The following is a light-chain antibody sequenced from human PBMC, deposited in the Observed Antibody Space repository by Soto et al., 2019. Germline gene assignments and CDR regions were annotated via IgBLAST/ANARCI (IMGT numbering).Light chain of an antibody. CDR3: QQYNNWPPYT. V-gene: IGKV3D-20*01. CDR1: QSVSSNY. Sequence: EIVLTQSPATLSFSPGERAALSCGASQSVSSNYLAWYQQKPGLAPRLLIYDASRRATGIPDRFSGSGSGADFILSISRLEPEDFAVYYCQQYNNWPPYTFGQGTKVDIK. CDR2: DAS. J-gene: IGKJ2*01.